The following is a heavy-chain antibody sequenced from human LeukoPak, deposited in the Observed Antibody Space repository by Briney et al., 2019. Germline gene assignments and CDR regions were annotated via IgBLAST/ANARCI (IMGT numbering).Heavy chain of an antibody. CDR1: GGSIGSYF. V-gene: IGHV4-59*01. J-gene: IGHJ5*02. Sequence: SETLSLTCTVSGGSIGSYFWSWIRQPPGMGLEWIGYVYYSGSPNYNPSLKSRVTISVDTSKNQFSLRLRSVTAADTAVYYCARVFDDYYDSSADPPLWFDPWGQGTLVTVSS. CDR2: VYYSGSP. D-gene: IGHD3-22*01. CDR3: ARVFDDYYDSSADPPLWFDP.